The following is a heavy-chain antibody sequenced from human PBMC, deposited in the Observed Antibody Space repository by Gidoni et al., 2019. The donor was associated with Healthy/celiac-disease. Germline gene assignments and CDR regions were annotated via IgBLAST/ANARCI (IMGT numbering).Heavy chain of an antibody. J-gene: IGHJ4*02. V-gene: IGHV3-21*01. D-gene: IGHD1-26*01. CDR2: ISSSSSYI. CDR1: GFTFSSYS. CDR3: ARASTYSGSYLTD. Sequence: EVQLVESGGGLVKPGGSLRLSCAASGFTFSSYSMNWVRQAPGKGLEWVSSISSSSSYIYYADSVKGRFTISRDNAKNSLYLQMNSLRAEDTAVYYCARASTYSGSYLTDWGQGTLVTVSS.